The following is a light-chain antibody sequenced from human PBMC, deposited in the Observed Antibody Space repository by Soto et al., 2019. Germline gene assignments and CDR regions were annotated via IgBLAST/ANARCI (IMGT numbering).Light chain of an antibody. CDR3: QQANSFPIT. CDR1: QTISSW. CDR2: AAS. J-gene: IGKJ5*01. Sequence: DIQLTQSPSTLSGSVGDSVTLTCQASQTISSWLAWYKQKPGKAPKLLSYAASSLQSGVPSRFRGSGSGTDFTLTISSLKPEDFETYYCQQANSFPITFGQGTRLEIK. V-gene: IGKV1-12*01.